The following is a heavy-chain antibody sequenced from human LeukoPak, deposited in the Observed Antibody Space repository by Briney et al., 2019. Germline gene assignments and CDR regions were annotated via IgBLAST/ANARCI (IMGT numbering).Heavy chain of an antibody. Sequence: ASVKVSCKASGYTFTGYYMHWVRQAPGQGLEWMGWINPNSGGTNYAQKFQGRVTMTTDTSTSTAYMELRSLRSDDTAVYYCARPVGATENLYYYGMDVWGQGTTVTVSS. CDR1: GYTFTGYY. CDR3: ARPVGATENLYYYGMDV. J-gene: IGHJ6*02. V-gene: IGHV1-2*02. CDR2: INPNSGGT. D-gene: IGHD1-26*01.